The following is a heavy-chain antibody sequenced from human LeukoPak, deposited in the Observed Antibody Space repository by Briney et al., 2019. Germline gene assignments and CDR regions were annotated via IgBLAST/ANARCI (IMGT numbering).Heavy chain of an antibody. Sequence: ASVKVSCKASGYTLTSYDINWVRQATGQGLEWMGWMNPNSGNTGYAQKFQGRVTMTRNTSISTAYMELSSLRSEDTAVYYCARTSVPAEISDYGMDVWGQGTTVTVSS. D-gene: IGHD2-2*01. CDR2: MNPNSGNT. J-gene: IGHJ6*02. V-gene: IGHV1-8*01. CDR3: ARTSVPAEISDYGMDV. CDR1: GYTLTSYD.